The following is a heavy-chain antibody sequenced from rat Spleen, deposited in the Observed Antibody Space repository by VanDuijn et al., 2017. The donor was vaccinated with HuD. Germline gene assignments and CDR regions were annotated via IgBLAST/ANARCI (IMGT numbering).Heavy chain of an antibody. CDR2: IWNTGGT. D-gene: IGHD4-6*01. CDR1: GFSITSYN. J-gene: IGHJ3*01. CDR3: ARDENGYIYVWFAY. V-gene: IGHV2-41*01. Sequence: QVQLKESGPGLVQSSQTLSLTCTVSGFSITSYNVHWVRQPPGKGLEWLGVIWNTGGTRYNSALESRLSISKDTSKSQVFLKMNSLQTEDTATYYCARDENGYIYVWFAYWGQGTLVTVSS.